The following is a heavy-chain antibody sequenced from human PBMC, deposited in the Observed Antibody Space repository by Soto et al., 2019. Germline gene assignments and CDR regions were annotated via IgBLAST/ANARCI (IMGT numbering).Heavy chain of an antibody. CDR2: IYYSGST. CDR1: GGSISSYY. J-gene: IGHJ5*02. Sequence: SEALSLTCTVSGGSISSYYWSWIRQPPGKGLEWIGYIYYSGSTNYNPSLKSRVTISVDTSKNQFSLRLSSVTAADTAVYYCAREGPSSGWYDHWGQGTLVTAPQ. CDR3: AREGPSSGWYDH. D-gene: IGHD6-19*01. V-gene: IGHV4-59*01.